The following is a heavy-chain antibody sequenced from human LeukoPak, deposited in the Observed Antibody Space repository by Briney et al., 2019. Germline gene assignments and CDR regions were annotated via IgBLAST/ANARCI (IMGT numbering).Heavy chain of an antibody. Sequence: PSETLSLTCAVYGGSFSNYSWTWIRQPPGKGLEWIGEINHSGSTNYNPSLKSRVTISVDTSKNQFSLKLSSVTAADTAVYYCAGYYGSSGYSFDSWGEGTLVTVSS. CDR3: AGYYGSSGYSFDS. D-gene: IGHD3-22*01. V-gene: IGHV4-34*01. CDR1: GGSFSNYS. J-gene: IGHJ4*02. CDR2: INHSGST.